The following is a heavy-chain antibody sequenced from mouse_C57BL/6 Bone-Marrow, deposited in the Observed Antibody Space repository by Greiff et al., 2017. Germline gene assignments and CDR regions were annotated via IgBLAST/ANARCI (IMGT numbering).Heavy chain of an antibody. CDR2: IYPRSGNT. J-gene: IGHJ3*01. CDR1: GYTFTSYG. V-gene: IGHV1-81*01. D-gene: IGHD4-1*01. CDR3: AGELGRGFAY. Sequence: VQLQESGAELARPGASVKLSCKASGYTFTSYGISWVKQRTGQGLEWIGEIYPRSGNTYYNEKVKGKATLTADKSSSTAYMELRSLTSEDSAVYFCAGELGRGFAYWGQGTLVTVYA.